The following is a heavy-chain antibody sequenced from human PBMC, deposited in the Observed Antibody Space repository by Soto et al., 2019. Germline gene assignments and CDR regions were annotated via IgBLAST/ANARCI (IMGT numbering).Heavy chain of an antibody. CDR1: GGSISSSSYY. CDR3: AKNDHDILTGYYHFDY. D-gene: IGHD3-9*01. J-gene: IGHJ4*02. CDR2: IYYSGST. Sequence: SETLSLTCTVSGGSISSSSYYWGWIRQPPGKGLEWIGSIYYSGSTYYNPSLKSRVTISVDTSKNQFSLKLSSVTAADTAVYYCAKNDHDILTGYYHFDYWGQGTLVTVSS. V-gene: IGHV4-39*01.